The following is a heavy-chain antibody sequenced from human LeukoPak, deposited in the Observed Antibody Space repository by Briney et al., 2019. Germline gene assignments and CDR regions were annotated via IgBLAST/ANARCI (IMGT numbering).Heavy chain of an antibody. CDR3: AKAPVDCSGGSCYSYYFDY. CDR2: ISGSGGST. V-gene: IGHV3-23*01. D-gene: IGHD2-15*01. CDR1: GFTFSSYA. Sequence: GGSLRLSCAASGFTFSSYAMSWVRQAPGKGLEWVSAISGSGGSTYYADSVKGRFTISRDNSKNTLYLQMNSLRAEDTAVYYSAKAPVDCSGGSCYSYYFDYWGQGTLVTVSS. J-gene: IGHJ4*02.